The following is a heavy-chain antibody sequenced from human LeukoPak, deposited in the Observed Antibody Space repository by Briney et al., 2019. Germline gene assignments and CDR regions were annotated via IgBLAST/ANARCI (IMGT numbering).Heavy chain of an antibody. J-gene: IGHJ4*02. V-gene: IGHV3-21*01. CDR1: GFPFKSYT. D-gene: IGHD2-21*01. CDR2: ISSTSSYI. Sequence: GGSLRLSCAASGFPFKSYTMNWVRQAPGKGLEWLSSISSTSSYIYYADSVKGRFTISRDNAKNSLYLQMNSLRAEDTAVYYCARVGGDGDGTSNCYSDYWGQGTLVTVSS. CDR3: ARVGGDGDGTSNCYSDY.